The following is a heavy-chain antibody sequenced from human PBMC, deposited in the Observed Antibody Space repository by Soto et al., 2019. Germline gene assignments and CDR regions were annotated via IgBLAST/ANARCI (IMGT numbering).Heavy chain of an antibody. CDR2: ISSSSSTI. D-gene: IGHD2-15*01. CDR1: GFTFSSYS. V-gene: IGHV3-48*01. CDR3: ASGRVVGAYDY. Sequence: EVQLVESGGGLVQPGGSLRLSCAASGFTFSSYSMHWVRQAPGKGLEWVSYISSSSSTIHYADSEKGRFTISRDNAKNSLYLHMNSLRAEDTAVYNCASGRVVGAYDYWGQGTLVTVSS. J-gene: IGHJ4*02.